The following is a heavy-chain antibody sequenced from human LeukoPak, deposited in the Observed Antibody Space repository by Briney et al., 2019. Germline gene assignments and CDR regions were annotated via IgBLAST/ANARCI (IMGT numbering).Heavy chain of an antibody. CDR3: ASSMAYNCLDY. CDR1: GFTFSSFG. J-gene: IGHJ4*02. D-gene: IGHD5-24*01. CDR2: IWNDGSNN. Sequence: GSLRLSCAASGFTFSSFGMHWVRQAPGKGLEWVAVIWNDGSNNYYADSVKGRFTISRDNAKNTLYLQMNSLRPEDTAVYYCASSMAYNCLDYWGQGTLVTVSS. V-gene: IGHV3-33*01.